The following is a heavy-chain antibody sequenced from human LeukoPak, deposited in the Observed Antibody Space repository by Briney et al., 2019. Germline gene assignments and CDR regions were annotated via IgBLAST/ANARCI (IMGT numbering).Heavy chain of an antibody. CDR1: GYSFTSYR. J-gene: IGHJ4*02. CDR2: IYPGDSDT. CDR3: ARHLMTTVTIDS. V-gene: IGHV5-51*01. Sequence: GEPLKISSKGSGYSFTSYRICWVRPMPGKGLEWMGIIYPGDSDTRYSPSIQGPVTIAYYKSKTSPTLPWSTLKASDRANYYRARHLMTTVTIDSWGQGTLVTVSS. D-gene: IGHD4-17*01.